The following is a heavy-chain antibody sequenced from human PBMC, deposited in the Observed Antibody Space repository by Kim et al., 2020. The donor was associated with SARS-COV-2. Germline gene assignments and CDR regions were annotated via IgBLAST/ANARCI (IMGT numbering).Heavy chain of an antibody. CDR3: AAAYSSSCDY. CDR2: NT. Sequence: NTNYAQKLQGRVTMTPDTSTSTAYMELRSLRSDDTAVYYCAAAYSSSCDYWGQGTLVTVSS. D-gene: IGHD6-6*01. J-gene: IGHJ4*02. V-gene: IGHV1-18*01.